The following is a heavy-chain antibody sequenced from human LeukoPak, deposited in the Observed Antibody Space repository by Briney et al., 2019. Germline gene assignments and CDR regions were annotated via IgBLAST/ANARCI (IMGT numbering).Heavy chain of an antibody. CDR3: ARAGLTIFGVVKNWFDP. CDR1: GGSISSYY. CDR2: IYYSGST. V-gene: IGHV4-59*01. Sequence: SETLSLTCTVSGGSISSYYWSWIRQPPGKGLEWIGYIYYSGSTNYNPSLKSRVTISVDTSKNQFSLKLSSVTAADTAVYYCARAGLTIFGVVKNWFDPWGQGTLVTVSS. J-gene: IGHJ5*02. D-gene: IGHD3-3*01.